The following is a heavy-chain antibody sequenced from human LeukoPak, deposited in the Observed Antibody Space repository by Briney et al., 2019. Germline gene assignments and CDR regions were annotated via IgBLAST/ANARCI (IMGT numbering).Heavy chain of an antibody. CDR3: ARAEAVRSSSRAYDY. J-gene: IGHJ4*02. CDR1: GGSISSGS. D-gene: IGHD6-6*01. V-gene: IGHV4-61*02. CDR2: IYASGST. Sequence: SETLSLTCTVSGGSISSGSYYWIRQPAGKGLEWIGRIYASGSTHYNPSLKSRVTISVDTSKNQLSLKLSSVTAADTAVYYCARAEAVRSSSRAYDYWGQGTLVTVSS.